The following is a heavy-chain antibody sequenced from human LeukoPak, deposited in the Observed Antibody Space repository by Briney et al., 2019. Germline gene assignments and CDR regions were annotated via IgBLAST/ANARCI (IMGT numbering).Heavy chain of an antibody. CDR2: INHSGST. V-gene: IGHV4-34*01. Sequence: SETLSLTCAVYGGSFSGYYWSWIRQPPGKGLEWIGEINHSGSTNLHPSLKSRVTISLDMSKNQFSLKLSSVTAADSAVYYCAARIAAAGQIDYWGQGTLVTVSS. D-gene: IGHD6-13*01. CDR1: GGSFSGYY. CDR3: AARIAAAGQIDY. J-gene: IGHJ4*02.